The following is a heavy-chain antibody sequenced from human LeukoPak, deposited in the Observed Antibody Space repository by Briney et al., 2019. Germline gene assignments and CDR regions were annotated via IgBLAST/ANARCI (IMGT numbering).Heavy chain of an antibody. V-gene: IGHV3-30*02. CDR3: AKKSWQWLVAD. J-gene: IGHJ4*02. CDR2: IRYDGGNK. CDR1: GFTFSSYG. D-gene: IGHD6-19*01. Sequence: GGSLRLSCAASGFTFSSYGMHWVRQAPGKGLEWVAFIRYDGGNKYYADSVKGRFTISRDNSKNTLYLQMNSLRAEDTAVYYCAKKSWQWLVADWGQGTLVTVSS.